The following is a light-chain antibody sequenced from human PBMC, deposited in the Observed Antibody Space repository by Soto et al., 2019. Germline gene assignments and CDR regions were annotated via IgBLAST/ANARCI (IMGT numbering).Light chain of an antibody. CDR2: DAS. CDR3: QHYNHWPPL. CDR1: QSVSSY. J-gene: IGKJ1*01. Sequence: EIVLTQSPATLSLSPGERATLSCRASQSVSSYLAWYQQKPGQAPRLLIHDASTRATGIPARFSGSGSGTEFTLTISSLQSEDFAVYYCQHYNHWPPLFGQGTKVDI. V-gene: IGKV3-15*01.